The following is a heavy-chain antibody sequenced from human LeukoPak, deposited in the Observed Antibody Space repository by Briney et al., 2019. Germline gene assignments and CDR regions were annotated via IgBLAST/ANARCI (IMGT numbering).Heavy chain of an antibody. CDR1: GFTFSSYA. D-gene: IGHD2-2*01. V-gene: IGHV3-30-3*01. CDR3: ARGEMNIVVVPALYYMDV. Sequence: PGGSLRLSCAASGFTFSSYAMHWVRQAPGKGLEWVAVISYDGSNKYYADSVKGRFTISRDNSKNTLYLQMNSLRAEDTAVYYCARGEMNIVVVPALYYMDVWGKGTTVTVSS. CDR2: ISYDGSNK. J-gene: IGHJ6*03.